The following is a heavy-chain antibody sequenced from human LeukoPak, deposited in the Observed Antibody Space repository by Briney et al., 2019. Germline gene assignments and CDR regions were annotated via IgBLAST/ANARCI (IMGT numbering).Heavy chain of an antibody. CDR1: GGSISNYY. CDR3: ASRGRDGYDY. J-gene: IGHJ4*02. CDR2: IYSSGST. D-gene: IGHD5-24*01. Sequence: PSETLSLTCTVSGGSISNYYWSWIRQPPGKGLEWIGYIYSSGSTNYNPSLKSRVTMSVDTSKNEFSLKLSSVTAADTAVYYCASRGRDGYDYWGQGTLVTVSS. V-gene: IGHV4-59*08.